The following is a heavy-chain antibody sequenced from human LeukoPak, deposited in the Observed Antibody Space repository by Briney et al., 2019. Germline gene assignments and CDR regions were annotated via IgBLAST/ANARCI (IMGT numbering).Heavy chain of an antibody. CDR3: ATTVTASYFYGMDV. CDR1: GFIVSRNY. D-gene: IGHD4-17*01. Sequence: PGGSLRLSCAASGFIVSRNYMTWVRQAPGKGLEWVSIIYSAGSTFYADSVKGRFTISRDNSNNTLYLQMNSLSAEDTAVYYCATTVTASYFYGMDVWAKGPRSPSP. CDR2: IYSAGST. V-gene: IGHV3-53*01. J-gene: IGHJ6*02.